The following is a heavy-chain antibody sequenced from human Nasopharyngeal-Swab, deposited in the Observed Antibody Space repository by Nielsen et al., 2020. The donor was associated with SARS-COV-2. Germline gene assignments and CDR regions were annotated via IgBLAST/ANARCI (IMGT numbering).Heavy chain of an antibody. CDR3: ARDVTHMDPKMVLNHFFDY. CDR2: ISYTGNT. V-gene: IGHV4-31*03. D-gene: IGHD4/OR15-4a*01. J-gene: IGHJ4*02. CDR1: GGSISRRNFF. Sequence: SETLSLTCTVSGGSISRRNFFWSWIRQYPGKGLEWIGYISYTGNTYYNPSLKSRLSISIDTSKNQYALNLTSVTAADTAVYYCARDVTHMDPKMVLNHFFDYWGQGALVTVSS.